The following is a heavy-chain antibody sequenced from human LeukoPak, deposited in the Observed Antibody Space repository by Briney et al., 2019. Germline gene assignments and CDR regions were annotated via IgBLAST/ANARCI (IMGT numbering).Heavy chain of an antibody. CDR2: IIPIFDTT. D-gene: IGHD2-15*01. CDR3: ASELRYFDN. V-gene: IGHV1-69*13. CDR1: GGTFSSYT. Sequence: SVKVSCKASGGTFSSYTITWVRQAPGQGLEWMGGIIPIFDTTYYAQKFQGRVTLTADESTSTAYMELSGLRSEDTAVYYCASELRYFDNWGQGTLVTVSS. J-gene: IGHJ4*02.